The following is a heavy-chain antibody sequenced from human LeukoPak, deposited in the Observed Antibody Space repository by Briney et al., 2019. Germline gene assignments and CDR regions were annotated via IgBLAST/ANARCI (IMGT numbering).Heavy chain of an antibody. D-gene: IGHD3-3*01. CDR2: IYYSGST. Sequence: SETLSLTCTVSGGSISSYYWSWIRQPPGKGLEWIGYIYYSGSTNYNPSLKSRVTISVDTSKNQFSLKLSSVTAADTAVYARYNYDFWSGYSKWFDPWGQGTLVTVSS. V-gene: IGHV4-59*01. J-gene: IGHJ5*02. CDR3: YNYDFWSGYSKWFDP. CDR1: GGSISSYY.